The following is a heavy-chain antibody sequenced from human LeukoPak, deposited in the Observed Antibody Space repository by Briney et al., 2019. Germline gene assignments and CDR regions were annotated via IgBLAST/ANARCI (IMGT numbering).Heavy chain of an antibody. CDR3: ARRVDCSSTSCNLFDY. Sequence: GESLKIFCKGSGYSFTNYWIGLVRQMPGKGLELMGIIYPGDSDTRYSPSFQGQVTTSADKSVSTAYLQWRSLKAADTAMYYCARRVDCSSTSCNLFDYWGQGTLVTVS. D-gene: IGHD2-2*01. J-gene: IGHJ4*02. CDR2: IYPGDSDT. CDR1: GYSFTNYW. V-gene: IGHV5-51*01.